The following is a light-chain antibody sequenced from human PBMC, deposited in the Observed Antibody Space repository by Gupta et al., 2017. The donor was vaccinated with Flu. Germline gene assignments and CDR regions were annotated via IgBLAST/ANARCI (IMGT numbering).Light chain of an antibody. CDR1: SSNLGNNY. CDR3: GTWDSSLSAVV. J-gene: IGLJ2*01. CDR2: ENN. V-gene: IGLV1-51*02. Sequence: QSVLTQPPSVSAAPGQKVTISCSGRSSNLGNNYVSWYQQLPGTAPKLLIYENNKRPSGIPDRFSGSKSGTSATLGITGLQTGDEADYYCGTWDSSLSAVVFGGGTKLTVL.